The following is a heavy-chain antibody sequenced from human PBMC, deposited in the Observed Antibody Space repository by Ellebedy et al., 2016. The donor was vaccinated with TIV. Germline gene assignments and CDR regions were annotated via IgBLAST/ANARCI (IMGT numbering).Heavy chain of an antibody. J-gene: IGHJ5*01. CDR1: GGSITNDGYH. D-gene: IGHD1-14*01. V-gene: IGHV4-39*07. CDR3: ASDSNNIRWFYF. CDR2: IHSSGLT. Sequence: MPGGSLRLSCTVSGGSITNDGYHRGWIRQTPGRGLEWVGTIHSSGLTYYNPSLKSRVTLSADTSKAQVSLKLISVTAADTAIYYCASDSNNIRWFYFWGQGTLVTVSS.